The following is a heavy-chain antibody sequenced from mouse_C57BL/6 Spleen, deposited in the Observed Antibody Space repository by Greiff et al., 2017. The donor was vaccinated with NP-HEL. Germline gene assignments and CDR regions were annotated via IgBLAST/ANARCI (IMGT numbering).Heavy chain of an antibody. CDR1: GYAFSSSW. D-gene: IGHD1-1*01. V-gene: IGHV1-82*01. J-gene: IGHJ2*01. CDR3: ARGDYYDSSYGDFDY. Sequence: QVQLQQSGPELVKPGASVKISCKASGYAFSSSWMHWVKQRPGKGLEWIGRIYPGDGDTNYNGKFKGKATLTADKSSSTAYMQLSSLTSEDSAVYFCARGDYYDSSYGDFDYWGQGTTLTVSS. CDR2: IYPGDGDT.